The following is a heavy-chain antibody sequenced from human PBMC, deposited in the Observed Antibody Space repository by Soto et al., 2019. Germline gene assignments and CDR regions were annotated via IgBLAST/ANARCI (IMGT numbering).Heavy chain of an antibody. CDR3: ARSGSYYYYYYGMDV. CDR1: GFTFSTYS. Sequence: EVQLVESGGGLVKPGGSLRLSCVASGFTFSTYSMNWVRQAPGKGLEWVSSITTSSAYMYSADSVKGRFTVSRDDAENSLYLQRNNLRAEDTAVYYCARSGSYYYYYYGMDVWGQGTTVTVSS. D-gene: IGHD1-26*01. CDR2: ITTSSAYM. J-gene: IGHJ6*02. V-gene: IGHV3-21*01.